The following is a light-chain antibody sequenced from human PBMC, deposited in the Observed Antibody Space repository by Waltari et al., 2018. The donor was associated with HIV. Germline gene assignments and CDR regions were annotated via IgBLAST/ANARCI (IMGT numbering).Light chain of an antibody. J-gene: IGLJ2*01. CDR2: RDT. CDR3: RTWNSSAPLV. CDR1: KSEDRY. V-gene: IGLV3-1*01. Sequence: SHVLTLLPSVRAPPAHTASITCSAVKSEDRYVTWYQQKAGQSPVLVLYRDTKRPSGVPERFSGSNSGNTATLTISGTQAMDEAHYYCRTWNSSAPLVFGRGTKLTVL.